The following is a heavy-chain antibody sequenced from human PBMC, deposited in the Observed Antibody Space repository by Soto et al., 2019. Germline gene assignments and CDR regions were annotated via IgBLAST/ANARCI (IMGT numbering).Heavy chain of an antibody. V-gene: IGHV3-7*01. J-gene: IGHJ4*02. D-gene: IGHD1-1*01. CDR2: IKQDGSEK. CDR1: GFTFSSYW. CDR3: ARTGRWNDEAFDY. Sequence: PGGSLRLSCAASGFTFSSYWMSWVRQAPGKGLEWVANIKQDGSEKYYVDSVKGRFTISRDNAKNSLYLQMNSLRAEDTAVYYCARTGRWNDEAFDYWGQGTLVTVSS.